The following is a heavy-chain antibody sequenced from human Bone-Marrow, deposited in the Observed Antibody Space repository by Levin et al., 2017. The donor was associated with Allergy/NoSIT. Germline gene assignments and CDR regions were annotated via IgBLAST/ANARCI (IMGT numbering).Heavy chain of an antibody. CDR2: IKQDGSEQ. J-gene: IGHJ4*02. V-gene: IGHV3-7*01. Sequence: GGSLRLSCAASGFTFSSFWMSWVRQAPGKGLEWVANIKQDGSEQYYLDSVRGRFTISRDNAENSLYLQMNSLRVEDTAVYYCAKTSRSSMDPDYWGQGTLVTVSS. CDR1: GFTFSSFW. CDR3: AKTSRSSMDPDY. D-gene: IGHD6-6*01.